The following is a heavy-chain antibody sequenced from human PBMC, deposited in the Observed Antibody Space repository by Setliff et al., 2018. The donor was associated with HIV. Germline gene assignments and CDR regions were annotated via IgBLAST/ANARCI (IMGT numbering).Heavy chain of an antibody. D-gene: IGHD3-10*01. CDR3: ARQGGYNSPLMV. J-gene: IGHJ4*02. V-gene: IGHV4-59*08. CDR1: GGSISNFY. CDR2: IFDSGTT. Sequence: SETLSLTCSVSGGSISNFYWSWIRQSPGKGLEWIGYIFDSGTTKYNPSVTSRVTISVDASKNQFFLQLISVTAADTAVYYCARQGGYNSPLMVWGQGKLVTVSS.